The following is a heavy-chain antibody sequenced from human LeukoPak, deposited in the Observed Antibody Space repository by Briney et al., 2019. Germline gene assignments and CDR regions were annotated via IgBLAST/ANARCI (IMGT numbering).Heavy chain of an antibody. V-gene: IGHV1-46*01. J-gene: IGHJ3*02. CDR2: INPSGGST. D-gene: IGHD2-21*02. CDR3: SRGVVVTAIDAFDI. Sequence: GASVKVSCKASGYTFSSYSMHWVRQAPGQGLEWVGIINPSGGSTRYAQKFQGRVTMTRDTSTSTVYMELSSLRSEDTAVYYCSRGVVVTAIDAFDIWGQGTMVTVSS. CDR1: GYTFSSYS.